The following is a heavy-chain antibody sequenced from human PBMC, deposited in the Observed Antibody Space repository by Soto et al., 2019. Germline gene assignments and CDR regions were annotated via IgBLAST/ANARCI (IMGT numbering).Heavy chain of an antibody. CDR1: GVSFSGYY. CDR3: AREVWGKWLRLLDY. D-gene: IGHD5-12*01. Sequence: ETLSLTCAVYGVSFSGYYWSWIRQPPGKGLEWIGEINHSGSTNYNPSLKSRVTISVDTSKNQFSLKLSSVTAADTAVYYCAREVWGKWLRLLDYWGQGTLVTVYS. CDR2: INHSGST. J-gene: IGHJ4*02. V-gene: IGHV4-34*01.